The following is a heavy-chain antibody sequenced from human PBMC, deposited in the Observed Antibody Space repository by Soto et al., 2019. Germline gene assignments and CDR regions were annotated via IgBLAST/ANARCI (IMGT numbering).Heavy chain of an antibody. CDR3: ARDNNWSYDC. V-gene: IGHV3-30*03. J-gene: IGHJ4*02. CDR1: GFTFSSYG. CDR2: ISYDGNNK. Sequence: GGSLRLSCAASGFTFSSYGMYWVRQAPGKGLEWVAVISYDGNNKYYADSVKGRFTISRDNSENTLYLQMNSLRVEDTAVYYCARDNNWSYDCWGQGSLVTVSA. D-gene: IGHD1-1*01.